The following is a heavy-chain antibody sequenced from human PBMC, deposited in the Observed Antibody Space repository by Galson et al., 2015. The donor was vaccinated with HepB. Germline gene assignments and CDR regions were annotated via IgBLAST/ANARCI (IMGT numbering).Heavy chain of an antibody. V-gene: IGHV1-18*01. CDR1: GYTFTSYG. Sequence: SVKVSCKASGYTFTSYGISWVRQAPGQGLEWMGWISAYNGNTNYAQKLQGRVTMTTDTSTSTAYMELRSLRSDDTAVYYCARDGDYIWGSYRQVGPDYWGQGTLVTVSS. J-gene: IGHJ4*02. D-gene: IGHD3-16*02. CDR3: ARDGDYIWGSYRQVGPDY. CDR2: ISAYNGNT.